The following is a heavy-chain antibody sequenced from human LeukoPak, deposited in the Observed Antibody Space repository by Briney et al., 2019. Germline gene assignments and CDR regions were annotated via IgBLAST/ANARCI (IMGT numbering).Heavy chain of an antibody. J-gene: IGHJ4*02. Sequence: GGSLRLSCAASGFTVSSNYMRWVRQAPGKGLEWVSVIYSGGSTYYADSVKGRFTISRDNSKSTLYLQMNSLRAEDTAVYYCATDRLYYYDSSGYYYSDSLLDYWGQGTLVTVSS. D-gene: IGHD3-22*01. CDR2: IYSGGST. CDR1: GFTVSSNY. V-gene: IGHV3-66*01. CDR3: ATDRLYYYDSSGYYYSDSLLDY.